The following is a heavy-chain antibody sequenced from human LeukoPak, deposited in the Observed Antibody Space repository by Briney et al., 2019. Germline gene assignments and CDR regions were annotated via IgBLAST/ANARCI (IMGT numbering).Heavy chain of an antibody. CDR3: AKEGHGGSSWPYYFDY. V-gene: IGHV3-30*18. CDR1: GFIFSNYG. J-gene: IGHJ4*02. Sequence: GGSLRLSCAASGFIFSNYGMYWVRQAPGEGLEWVAVISYDGSNKYYADSVKGRFTISRDNSKNTLSLQMNSLRAEDTAVYYCAKEGHGGSSWPYYFDYWGQGTLVTVSS. CDR2: ISYDGSNK. D-gene: IGHD6-13*01.